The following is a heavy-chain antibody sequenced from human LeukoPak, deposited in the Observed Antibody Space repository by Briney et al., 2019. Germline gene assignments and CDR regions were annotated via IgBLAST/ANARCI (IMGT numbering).Heavy chain of an antibody. J-gene: IGHJ4*02. CDR3: AREGVIGDGYNFFDY. D-gene: IGHD5-24*01. CDR2: INPHSGGT. CDR1: GGTFSSYA. Sequence: ASVKVSCKASGGTFSSYAISWVRQAPGQGLEWMGWINPHSGGTNSEQNFQGRVTMSRDTSISTVYMELSRLRSDDTALYYCAREGVIGDGYNFFDYWGQGTLVTVSS. V-gene: IGHV1-2*02.